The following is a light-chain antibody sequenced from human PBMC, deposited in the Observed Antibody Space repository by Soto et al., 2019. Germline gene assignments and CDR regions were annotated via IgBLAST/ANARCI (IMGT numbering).Light chain of an antibody. CDR2: GAS. CDR3: QQYNNWPPLT. CDR1: QSVSSN. V-gene: IGKV3-15*01. J-gene: IGKJ4*01. Sequence: EIVMTQSPATLSVSPGERATLSCRASQSVSSNLAWYQQKPGQAPRLLIYGASTRATGIPARFSGSGSGTEFTLTISSLQSEDLAVYYCQQYNNWPPLTFGGGTKGEIK.